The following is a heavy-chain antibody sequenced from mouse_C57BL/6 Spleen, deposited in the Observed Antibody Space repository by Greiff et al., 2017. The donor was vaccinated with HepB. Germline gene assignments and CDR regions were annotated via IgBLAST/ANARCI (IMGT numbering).Heavy chain of an antibody. D-gene: IGHD2-2*01. Sequence: VKLKQSGPGLVQPSQSLSITCTVSGFSLTSYGVHWVRQSPGKGLEWLGVIWSGGSTDYNAAFISRLSISKDNSKSQVFFKMNSLQADDTAIYYCARIMVTTFDWYFDVWGTGTTVTVSS. CDR3: ARIMVTTFDWYFDV. J-gene: IGHJ1*03. CDR2: IWSGGST. CDR1: GFSLTSYG. V-gene: IGHV2-2*01.